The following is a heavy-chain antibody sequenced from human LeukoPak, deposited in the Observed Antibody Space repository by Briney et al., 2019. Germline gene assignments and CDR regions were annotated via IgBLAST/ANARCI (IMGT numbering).Heavy chain of an antibody. Sequence: GGSLRLSCAASGFTFSSYAMHWVRQAPGKGLEWVAVISYDGSNKYYADSVKGRFTISRDNSKNTLYLQMNSLRAEDTAVYYCASTPRGIAAADYMDVWGKGTTVTVSS. V-gene: IGHV3-30*04. CDR3: ASTPRGIAAADYMDV. CDR1: GFTFSSYA. J-gene: IGHJ6*03. D-gene: IGHD6-13*01. CDR2: ISYDGSNK.